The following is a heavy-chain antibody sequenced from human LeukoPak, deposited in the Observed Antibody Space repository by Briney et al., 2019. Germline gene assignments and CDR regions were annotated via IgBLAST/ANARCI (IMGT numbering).Heavy chain of an antibody. V-gene: IGHV4-4*07. CDR3: ARDVRGWSGFDY. J-gene: IGHJ4*02. Sequence: SETLSLTCSVSGGSISSYYWSWIRQPAGKGLEWIGRIYTTGSTDYNPPLKSRVTMSVDTSKNQFSLNLSSVTAEDTAVYYCARDVRGWSGFDYWGQGTLVTVSS. D-gene: IGHD3-3*01. CDR2: IYTTGST. CDR1: GGSISSYY.